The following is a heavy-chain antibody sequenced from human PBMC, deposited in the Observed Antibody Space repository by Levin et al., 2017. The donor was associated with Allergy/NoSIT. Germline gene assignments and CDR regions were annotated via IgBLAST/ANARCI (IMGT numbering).Heavy chain of an antibody. CDR3: AKSTGYYRDYYYYGMDV. D-gene: IGHD3-9*01. CDR2: ISYDGSNK. Sequence: GESLKISCAASGFTFSSYGMHWVRQAPGKGLEWVAVISYDGSNKYYADSVKGRFTISRDNSKNTLYLQMNSLRAEDTAVYYCAKSTGYYRDYYYYGMDVWGQGTTVTVSS. V-gene: IGHV3-30*18. J-gene: IGHJ6*02. CDR1: GFTFSSYG.